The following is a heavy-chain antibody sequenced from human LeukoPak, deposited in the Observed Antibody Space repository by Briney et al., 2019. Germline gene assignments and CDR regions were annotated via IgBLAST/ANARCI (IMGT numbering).Heavy chain of an antibody. Sequence: PSETLSLTCIISGGSIGPYYWSWIRQAAGKGPEWIGRIYTTGTADYNPSLKGRVFLSVDTSKNQFSLKVTSVTAADTAVYYCARVPPVPTERYFDYWGQGTLVTVSS. CDR2: IYTTGTA. D-gene: IGHD4-17*01. CDR1: GGSIGPYY. J-gene: IGHJ4*02. V-gene: IGHV4-4*07. CDR3: ARVPPVPTERYFDY.